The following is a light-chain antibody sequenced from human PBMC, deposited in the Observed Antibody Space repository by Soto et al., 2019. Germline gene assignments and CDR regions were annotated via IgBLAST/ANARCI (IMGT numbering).Light chain of an antibody. V-gene: IGKV3-11*01. CDR2: DAS. CDR1: QSVGIY. Sequence: EIVLTQSPATLSLSPGERATLSCRASQSVGIYLGWYQPRPGQAPRLLLYDASKRAAGIPARFSGSGSGTDVTLTINSLEPEDFAVYYCQHRSTWPRAFGQGTRLEIK. J-gene: IGKJ5*01. CDR3: QHRSTWPRA.